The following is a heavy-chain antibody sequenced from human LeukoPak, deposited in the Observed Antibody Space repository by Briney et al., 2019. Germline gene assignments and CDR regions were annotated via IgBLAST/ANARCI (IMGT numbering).Heavy chain of an antibody. Sequence: ASVNVSCKASGYTFTIYAMHWVRQAPGQRLEWMGWINAGNGNTKYSYKFQGRVTITRDTSASTAYMELSSLRSEHTAVYYCARVTTYCSGGSCYSDWFDPWGQGTLVTVSS. CDR3: ARVTTYCSGGSCYSDWFDP. D-gene: IGHD2-15*01. J-gene: IGHJ5*02. V-gene: IGHV1-3*01. CDR2: INAGNGNT. CDR1: GYTFTIYA.